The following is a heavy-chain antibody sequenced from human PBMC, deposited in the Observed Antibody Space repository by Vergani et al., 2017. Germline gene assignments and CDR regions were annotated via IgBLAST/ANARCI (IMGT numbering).Heavy chain of an antibody. J-gene: IGHJ3*02. V-gene: IGHV5-10-1*01. D-gene: IGHD2-15*01. CDR3: ARRVEKDIVVVVAADDAFDI. CDR2: IDPSDSYT. Sequence: EVQLVQSGAEVKKPGESLRISCKGSGYSFTSYWISWVRQMPGKGLEWMGRIDPSDSYTNYSPSFQGHGTISADKSISTAYLQWSSLKASDTAMYYCARRVEKDIVVVVAADDAFDIWGQGTMVTVSS. CDR1: GYSFTSYW.